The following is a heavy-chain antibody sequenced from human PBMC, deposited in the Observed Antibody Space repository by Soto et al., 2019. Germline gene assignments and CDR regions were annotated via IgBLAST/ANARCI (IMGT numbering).Heavy chain of an antibody. V-gene: IGHV3-21*01. CDR2: ISSSSSYI. Sequence: PGGSLRLSCAASGFTFSSYSMNWVRQAPGKGLEWVSSISSSSSYIYYADSVKGRFTISRDNAKNSLYLQMNSLRAEDTAVYYCAREGYCSSTSCYIWGRTTSYYYYGMDVWGQGTTVTVSS. D-gene: IGHD2-2*02. CDR3: AREGYCSSTSCYIWGRTTSYYYYGMDV. J-gene: IGHJ6*02. CDR1: GFTFSSYS.